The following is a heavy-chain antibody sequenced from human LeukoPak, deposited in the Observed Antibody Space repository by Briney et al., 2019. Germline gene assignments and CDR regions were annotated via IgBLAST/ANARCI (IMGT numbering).Heavy chain of an antibody. D-gene: IGHD1-26*01. Sequence: GESLKISCQGSGYNFPIYWIGWVRQMPGQGLEWMGIIYPDDSNTIYGPSFQGQVTISADKSISTAYLQWSSLKASDTAMYYCARTGSGSYPSRYYYYYYMDVWGKGTTVTVSS. CDR3: ARTGSGSYPSRYYYYYYMDV. V-gene: IGHV5-51*01. CDR2: IYPDDSNT. J-gene: IGHJ6*03. CDR1: GYNFPIYW.